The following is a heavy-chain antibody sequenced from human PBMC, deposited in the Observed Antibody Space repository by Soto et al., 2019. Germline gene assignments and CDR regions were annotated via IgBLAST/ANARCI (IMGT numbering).Heavy chain of an antibody. CDR2: IHHSGNS. J-gene: IGHJ4*02. V-gene: IGHV4-4*02. CDR3: ATMGTPATGLYFFDY. Sequence: SSETLSLTCVVSGASISSSNWWSWVRQPPGKGLEWIGDIHHSGNSNYNPSLKSRVTTSVDKSKNQFSLNLSFVTAADTAVYYCATMGTPATGLYFFDYWGQGSLVT. CDR1: GASISSSNW. D-gene: IGHD2-15*01.